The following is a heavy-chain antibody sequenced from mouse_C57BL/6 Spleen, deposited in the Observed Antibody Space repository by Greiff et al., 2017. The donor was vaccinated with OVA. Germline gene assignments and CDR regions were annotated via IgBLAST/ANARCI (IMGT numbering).Heavy chain of an antibody. CDR1: GYTFTSYT. CDR2: INPSSGYT. Sequence: QVQLQQSGAELARPGASVKMSCKASGYTFTSYTMHWVKQRPGQGLEWIGYINPSSGYTKYNQKFKDKATLTADKSSSTAYMQLSSLTSEDSAVYYCARSYGRSSYFDYWGQGTTLTVSS. V-gene: IGHV1-4*01. D-gene: IGHD1-1*01. CDR3: ARSYGRSSYFDY. J-gene: IGHJ2*01.